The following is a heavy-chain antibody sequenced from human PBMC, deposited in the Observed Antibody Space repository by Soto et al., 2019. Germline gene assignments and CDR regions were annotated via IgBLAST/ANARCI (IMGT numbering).Heavy chain of an antibody. J-gene: IGHJ4*02. CDR1: GFSLSTSGMC. CDR2: IDWDDDK. V-gene: IGHV2-70*11. Sequence: SGPTLVNPTQTLTLTCTFSGFSLSTSGMCVSWIRQPPGKALEWLARIDWDDDKYYSTSLKTRLTISKDTSKNQVVLTMTNMDPVDTATYYCARIEYSSSLSPYFFDYRGQGTLVTVSS. CDR3: ARIEYSSSLSPYFFDY. D-gene: IGHD6-6*01.